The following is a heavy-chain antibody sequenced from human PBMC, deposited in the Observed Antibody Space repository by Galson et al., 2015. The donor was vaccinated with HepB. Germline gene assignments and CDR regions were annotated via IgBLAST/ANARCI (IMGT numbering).Heavy chain of an antibody. J-gene: IGHJ4*02. V-gene: IGHV3-30-3*01. CDR3: ASGSGTTGDY. CDR2: ISYDGSNK. D-gene: IGHD4-17*01. Sequence: SLRLSCAASGFTFSSYAMHWVRQAPGKGLEWVAVISYDGSNKYYADSVKGRFTISRDNSKNTLYLQMNSLRAEDTAVYYCASGSGTTGDYWGQGTLVTVSS. CDR1: GFTFSSYA.